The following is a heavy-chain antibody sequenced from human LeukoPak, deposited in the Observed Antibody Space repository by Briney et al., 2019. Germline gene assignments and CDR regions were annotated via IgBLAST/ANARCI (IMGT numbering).Heavy chain of an antibody. CDR2: IYYSGST. CDR3: ARGTAAGAAPIDY. CDR1: GGSISSSTYY. V-gene: IGHV4-39*07. D-gene: IGHD4/OR15-4a*01. Sequence: PSETLSLTCTVSGGSISSSTYYWGWIRQPPGKGLEWIGTIYYSGSTYYSPSLKSRVAVSLDTSKHQFSLKLNSVTAADTAVYYCARGTAAGAAPIDYWGQGTLVTVSS. J-gene: IGHJ4*02.